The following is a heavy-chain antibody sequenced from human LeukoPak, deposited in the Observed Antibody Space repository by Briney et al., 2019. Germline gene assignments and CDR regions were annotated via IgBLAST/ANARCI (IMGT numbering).Heavy chain of an antibody. CDR2: ISGSSSNT. CDR3: ATDAAIYNWNYVY. Sequence: ASVKVSCEAYGYTFMSHGISWVRQAPGQGLEWMGWISGSSSNTNYAQRLQGRVTMTTDTSTTTAYMELRSLRSDDTAVYYCATDAAIYNWNYVYWGQGTLVTVSS. CDR1: GYTFMSHG. J-gene: IGHJ4*02. D-gene: IGHD1-7*01. V-gene: IGHV1-18*01.